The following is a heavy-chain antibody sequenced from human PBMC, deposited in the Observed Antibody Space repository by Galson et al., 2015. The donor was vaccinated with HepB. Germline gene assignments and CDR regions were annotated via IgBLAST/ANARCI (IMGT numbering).Heavy chain of an antibody. CDR3: ARDGNTIFGEDY. CDR1: GFTFSSYS. V-gene: IGHV3-21*01. D-gene: IGHD3-3*01. Sequence: SLRLSCAASGFTFSSYSMNWVRQAPGKGLEWVSSISSSSSYIYYADSVKGRFTISRDNSKNTLYLQMNSLRAEDTAVYYCARDGNTIFGEDYWGQGTLVTVSS. CDR2: ISSSSSYI. J-gene: IGHJ4*02.